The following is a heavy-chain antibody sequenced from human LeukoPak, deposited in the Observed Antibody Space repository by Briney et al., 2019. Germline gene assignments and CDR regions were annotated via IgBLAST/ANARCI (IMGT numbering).Heavy chain of an antibody. V-gene: IGHV4-34*01. CDR2: INHSGST. CDR1: GGSFSGYY. D-gene: IGHD3-22*01. J-gene: IGHJ6*02. CDR3: ARGLGYYYDSSGYRYYYYYGMDV. Sequence: PSETLPLTCAVYGGSFSGYYWSWIRQPPGKGLEWIGEINHSGSTNYNPSLKSRVTISVDTSKNQFSLKLSSVTAADTAVYYCARGLGYYYDSSGYRYYYYYGMDVWGQGTTVTVSS.